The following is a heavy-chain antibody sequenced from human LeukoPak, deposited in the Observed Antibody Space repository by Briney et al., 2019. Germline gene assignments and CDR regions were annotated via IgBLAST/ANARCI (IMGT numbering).Heavy chain of an antibody. Sequence: ASVKVSCKASGYTFSGYYMHWVRQAPGQGLEWMGWINPNSGGANYARKFQGRVTMTRDTSISTAYMELRSLRSDDTAVYYCARDLIRYCSGGSCYSSNYWGQGTLVTVSS. V-gene: IGHV1-2*02. CDR2: INPNSGGA. CDR1: GYTFSGYY. D-gene: IGHD2-15*01. CDR3: ARDLIRYCSGGSCYSSNY. J-gene: IGHJ4*02.